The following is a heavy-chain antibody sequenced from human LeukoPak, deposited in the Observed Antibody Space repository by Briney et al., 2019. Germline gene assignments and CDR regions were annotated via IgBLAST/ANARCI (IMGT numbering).Heavy chain of an antibody. Sequence: GGSLRLSCATSAFTFSDYWMSWVRQTPGKGLEWVANIREDGSEKYYVDSVKGRFTISRDNAKNSLYLQMNSLRAEDTAVYYCARDRGHFDYWGQGTLVTVSS. V-gene: IGHV3-7*01. CDR2: IREDGSEK. CDR3: ARDRGHFDY. CDR1: AFTFSDYW. J-gene: IGHJ4*02.